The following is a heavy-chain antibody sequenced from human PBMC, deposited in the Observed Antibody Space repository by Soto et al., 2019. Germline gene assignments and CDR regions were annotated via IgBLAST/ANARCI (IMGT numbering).Heavy chain of an antibody. CDR2: ISGSGGST. Sequence: PGGSLRLSCAASGLTFSSYAMSWVRQAPGKGLEWVSAISGSGGSTYYADSVKGRFTISRDNSKNTLYLQMNSLRAEDTAVYYCAKPGSVGYYDSSGYYYWGQGTLVTVSS. CDR1: GLTFSSYA. V-gene: IGHV3-23*01. CDR3: AKPGSVGYYDSSGYYY. J-gene: IGHJ4*02. D-gene: IGHD3-22*01.